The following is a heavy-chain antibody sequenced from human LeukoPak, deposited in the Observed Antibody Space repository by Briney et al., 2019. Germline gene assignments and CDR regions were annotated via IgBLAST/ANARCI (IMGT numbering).Heavy chain of an antibody. J-gene: IGHJ4*02. CDR1: GFTFSSYS. V-gene: IGHV3-21*01. D-gene: IGHD3-22*01. CDR3: ARDLYDSGAYSSPIDY. Sequence: PGGSLRLSCAAFGFTFSSYSMNWVRQAPGKGLEWVSSISSSSSYIHSADSVKGRFTISRDNAKNSLYLQINSLRAEDTAVYYCARDLYDSGAYSSPIDYWGQGTLVTVSS. CDR2: ISSSSSYI.